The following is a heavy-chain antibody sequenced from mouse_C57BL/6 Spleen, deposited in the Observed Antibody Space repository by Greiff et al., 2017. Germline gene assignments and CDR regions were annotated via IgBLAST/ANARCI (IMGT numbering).Heavy chain of an antibody. CDR3: ARRRDYYGSSFYFDY. V-gene: IGHV1-69*01. CDR1: GYTFTSYW. D-gene: IGHD1-1*01. J-gene: IGHJ2*01. Sequence: QVQLKQPGAELVMPGASVKLSCKASGYTFTSYWLHWVKQRPGQGLEWIGEIDPSDSYTNYNQKFKGKSTLTVDKSSSTAYMQLSSLTSEDSAVYYCARRRDYYGSSFYFDYWGQGTTLTVSS. CDR2: IDPSDSYT.